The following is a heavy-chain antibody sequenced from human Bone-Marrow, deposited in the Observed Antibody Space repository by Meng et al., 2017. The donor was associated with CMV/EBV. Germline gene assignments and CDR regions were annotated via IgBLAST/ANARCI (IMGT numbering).Heavy chain of an antibody. J-gene: IGHJ4*02. CDR3: ARGRGYSGSRFDY. CDR2: IYYSGST. D-gene: IGHD1-26*01. CDR1: GGSISSSSYY. Sequence: SETLSLTCTVSGGSISSSSYYWGWIRQPPGKGLEWIGSIYYSGSTYYNPSLKRRVTISADTSKNQFSLNLSSVTAADTAVYYCARGRGYSGSRFDYWGQGTLVTVSS. V-gene: IGHV4-39*01.